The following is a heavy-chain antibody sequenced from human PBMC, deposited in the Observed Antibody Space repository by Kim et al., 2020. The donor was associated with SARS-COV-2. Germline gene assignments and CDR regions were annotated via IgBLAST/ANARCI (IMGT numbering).Heavy chain of an antibody. CDR3: ARNPPYTGWFDP. CDR1: GYNFNTYD. V-gene: IGHV1-8*01. CDR2: MSPESGDT. Sequence: ASVKVSCKASGYNFNTYDINWVRQVPGQGLEWMGWMSPESGDTGYPQNFQGRVTLTRDTSISTAYMELSSLTSEDTAVYYCARNPPYTGWFDPWGQGTLVIVSS. D-gene: IGHD2-2*02. J-gene: IGHJ5*02.